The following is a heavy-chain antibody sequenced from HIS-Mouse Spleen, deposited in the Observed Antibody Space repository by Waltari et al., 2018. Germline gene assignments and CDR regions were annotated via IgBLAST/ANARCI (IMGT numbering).Heavy chain of an antibody. J-gene: IGHJ4*02. D-gene: IGHD1-26*01. CDR1: GGSFSGYY. CDR2: INHSGST. Sequence: QVQLQQWGAGLLKPSETLSLTCAVYGGSFSGYYWSWIRQPPGKGLEWIGEINHSGSTTYNPSLQSRVTISVDTSKNQFSLKLSSVTAAATAVYYCARMGPASGSYGDYWGQGTLVTVSS. V-gene: IGHV4-34*01. CDR3: ARMGPASGSYGDY.